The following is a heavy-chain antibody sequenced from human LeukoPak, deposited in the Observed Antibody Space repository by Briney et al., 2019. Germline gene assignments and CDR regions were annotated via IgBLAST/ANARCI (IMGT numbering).Heavy chain of an antibody. D-gene: IGHD3-10*01. J-gene: IGHJ5*02. Sequence: GGSLRLSCAASGFSFSNHGMHWVRQAAGKRLEWVGVIWYEGNNKRYANSVNGRFTISRDNSENTLYLQMTGLTAEDTAMYYCARDSYQDYYGRFDPWGQGTLVIVSS. CDR1: GFSFSNHG. CDR3: ARDSYQDYYGRFDP. CDR2: IWYEGNNK. V-gene: IGHV3-33*01.